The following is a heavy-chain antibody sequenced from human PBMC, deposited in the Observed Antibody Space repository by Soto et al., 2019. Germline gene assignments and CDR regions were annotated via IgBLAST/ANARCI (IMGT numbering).Heavy chain of an antibody. D-gene: IGHD2-21*01. J-gene: IGHJ6*02. Sequence: QVQLVQSGTEVKKPGSSVKVSCKASGHTFNSYSINWVRQAPGQGLEWMGRIIPVLDITNLTHKFQGRVSLTADRSTYTTYMDLSSLRSEDTAVYYCTRGDSWGDYGLGIWGQGTTVTVSS. CDR2: IIPVLDIT. V-gene: IGHV1-69*02. CDR1: GHTFNSYS. CDR3: TRGDSWGDYGLGI.